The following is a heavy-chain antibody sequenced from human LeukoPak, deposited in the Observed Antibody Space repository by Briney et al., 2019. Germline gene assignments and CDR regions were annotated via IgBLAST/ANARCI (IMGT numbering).Heavy chain of an antibody. Sequence: GGSLRLSCAASGFTFSSYGMHWVRQAPGKGLEWVAVISYDGSNKYYADSVKGRFTISRDNSKNTLYLQMNSLRAEDTAAYYCAKEHRVYYYDSSGYNYWGQGTLVTVSS. D-gene: IGHD3-22*01. CDR3: AKEHRVYYYDSSGYNY. V-gene: IGHV3-30*18. CDR2: ISYDGSNK. CDR1: GFTFSSYG. J-gene: IGHJ4*01.